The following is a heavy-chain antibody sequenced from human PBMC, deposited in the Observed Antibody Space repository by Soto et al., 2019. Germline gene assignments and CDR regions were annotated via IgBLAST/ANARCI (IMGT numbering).Heavy chain of an antibody. CDR1: GGTFSSYA. V-gene: IGHV1-69*13. CDR3: GRGRSGQIVVFY. CDR2: IIPIFGTA. J-gene: IGHJ4*02. Sequence: ASVKVSCKASGGTFSSYAISWVRQAPGQGLEWMGGIIPIFGTANYAQKFQGMSITTVYMELNNLSPDDTAVYYCGRGRSGQIVVFYWGQGTPVTVSS. D-gene: IGHD1-26*01.